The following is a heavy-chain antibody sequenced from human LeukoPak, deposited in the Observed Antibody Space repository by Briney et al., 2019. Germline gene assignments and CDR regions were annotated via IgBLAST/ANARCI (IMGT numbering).Heavy chain of an antibody. V-gene: IGHV3-21*01. D-gene: IGHD3-3*01. CDR2: ISSSSSYI. CDR3: ARDPTDYDFWSGYSNNWFDP. J-gene: IGHJ5*02. CDR1: GFTFSSYS. Sequence: GGSLRLSCAASGFTFSSYSVNWVRQAPGKGLEWVSSISSSSSYIYYADSVKGRFTISRDNAKNSLYLQMNSLRAEDTAVYYCARDPTDYDFWSGYSNNWFDPWGQGTLVTVSS.